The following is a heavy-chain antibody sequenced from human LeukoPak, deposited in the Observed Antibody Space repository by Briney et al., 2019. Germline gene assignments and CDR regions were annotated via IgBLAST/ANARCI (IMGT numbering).Heavy chain of an antibody. Sequence: GGSLRLSCAASGFTFDDYAMHWARQAPGKGLEWVSLISGDGGSTYYADSVKGRFTISRDNSKNSLYLQMNSLRTEDTALYYCAKDRTMVRGVIIDYYYYGMDVWGQGTTVTVSS. V-gene: IGHV3-43*02. J-gene: IGHJ6*02. D-gene: IGHD3-10*01. CDR2: ISGDGGST. CDR1: GFTFDDYA. CDR3: AKDRTMVRGVIIDYYYYGMDV.